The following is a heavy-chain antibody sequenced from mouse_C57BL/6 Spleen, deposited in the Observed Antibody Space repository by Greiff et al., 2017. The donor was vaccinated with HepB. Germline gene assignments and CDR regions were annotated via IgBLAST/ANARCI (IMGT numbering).Heavy chain of an antibody. D-gene: IGHD1-1*01. J-gene: IGHJ4*01. CDR1: GYTFTDYY. CDR2: IGPGSGST. Sequence: QVHVKQSGAELVKPGASVKISCKASGYTFTDYYINWVKQRPGQGLEWIGKIGPGSGSTYYNEKFKGKATLTADKSSSTAYMQLSRLTSEDSAVYFCARRYGSSSIFYAMDYWGQGTSVTVSS. CDR3: ARRYGSSSIFYAMDY. V-gene: IGHV1-77*01.